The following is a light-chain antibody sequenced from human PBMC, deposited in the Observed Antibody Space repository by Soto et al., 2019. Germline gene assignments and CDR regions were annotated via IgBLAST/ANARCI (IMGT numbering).Light chain of an antibody. CDR3: CSYAGSSTFYV. J-gene: IGLJ1*01. V-gene: IGLV2-23*01. Sequence: QSGLTQPASVSGSPGQSITISCTGTSSDVGSYSLVSWYQQHPGKAPKLMIYEGSKRPSGVSNRFSGSKSGNKASLTISGLQAEDEADYYCCSYAGSSTFYVFGTGTKVTVL. CDR2: EGS. CDR1: SSDVGSYSL.